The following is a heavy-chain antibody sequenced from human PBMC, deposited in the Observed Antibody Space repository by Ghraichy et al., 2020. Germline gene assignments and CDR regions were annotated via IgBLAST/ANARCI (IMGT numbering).Heavy chain of an antibody. CDR2: IIPIFGTA. D-gene: IGHD1-7*01. V-gene: IGHV1-69*13. Sequence: SVKVSCKASGGTFSSYAISWVRQAPGQGLEWMGGIIPIFGTANYAQKFQGRVTITADESTSTAYMELSSLRSEDTAVYYCARDDNWNYVGVRYYYYGMDVWGQGTTVTVSS. CDR1: GGTFSSYA. CDR3: ARDDNWNYVGVRYYYYGMDV. J-gene: IGHJ6*02.